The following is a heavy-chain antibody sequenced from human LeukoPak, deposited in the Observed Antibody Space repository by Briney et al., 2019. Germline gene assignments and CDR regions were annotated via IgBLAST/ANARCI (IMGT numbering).Heavy chain of an antibody. Sequence: GGSLRLSCAASGFTFDDYAMHWVRQAPGKGLEWVSLISWDGGSTYYADSVKGRFTISRDNSKNTLYLQMNSLRAEDTAVYYCAKDVLGYSYGPYYFDYWGQGTLVTVSS. D-gene: IGHD5-18*01. CDR3: AKDVLGYSYGPYYFDY. J-gene: IGHJ4*02. V-gene: IGHV3-43D*03. CDR1: GFTFDDYA. CDR2: ISWDGGST.